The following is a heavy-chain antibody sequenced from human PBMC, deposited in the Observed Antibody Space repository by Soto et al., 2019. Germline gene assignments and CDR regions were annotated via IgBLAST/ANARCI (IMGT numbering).Heavy chain of an antibody. J-gene: IGHJ2*01. D-gene: IGHD3-10*01. V-gene: IGHV3-23*01. CDR3: AKIGDPTYGNWYFDL. CDR2: VDHSGSNT. Sequence: EVQLLESGGDLVQPGGSLRLSCAASGFTFSSYAMSWVRQDPRKGLGWVSTVDHSGSNTYYTDSVKGRFTISRDNSKNTLFLQMNSLTAEDTAVYYCAKIGDPTYGNWYFDLWGRGTLITVSS. CDR1: GFTFSSYA.